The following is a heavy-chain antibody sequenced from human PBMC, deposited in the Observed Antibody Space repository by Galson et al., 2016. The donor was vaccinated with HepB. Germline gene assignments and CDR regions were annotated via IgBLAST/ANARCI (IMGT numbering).Heavy chain of an antibody. V-gene: IGHV4-30-4*01. D-gene: IGHD3-16*01. J-gene: IGHJ5*02. CDR2: IHYSGST. CDR3: ARSLGWFDP. CDR1: GASIRHADYF. Sequence: LSLTCSVSGASIRHADYFWSWIRQPPGKGLEWIGYIHYSGSTYYNPSLESRVLISVDTSNNQFSLKLISVTAADTAVYFFARSLGWFDPWGPGTLVTVSS.